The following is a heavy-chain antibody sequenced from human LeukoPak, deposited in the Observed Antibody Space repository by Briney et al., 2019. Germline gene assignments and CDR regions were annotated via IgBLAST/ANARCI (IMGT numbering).Heavy chain of an antibody. Sequence: APVKLSCTASGYTFTSYAMHWVRQAPGQRLEWMGWINAGNGNTKYSHTFQGRVPITRATSASTAYMELSILRPQATPVYYCATDGDSGYEHYYYYGMDVWGKGTTVTVSS. CDR2: INAGNGNT. CDR3: ATDGDSGYEHYYYYGMDV. D-gene: IGHD5-12*01. J-gene: IGHJ6*04. CDR1: GYTFTSYA. V-gene: IGHV1-3*01.